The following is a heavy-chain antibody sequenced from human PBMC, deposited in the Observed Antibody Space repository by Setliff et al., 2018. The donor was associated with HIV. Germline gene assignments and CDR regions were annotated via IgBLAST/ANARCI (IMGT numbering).Heavy chain of an antibody. CDR2: ITSGGST. CDR1: GFTFSSYA. V-gene: IGHV3-23*01. D-gene: IGHD5-12*01. Sequence: PGGSLRLSCAASGFTFSSYAMSWVRQTPEKGLEWVSIITSGGSTYYADSAKGRFTISRDNSKNTLSLQMNSLRVEDTAVYYCARDPPGSGFHLDYWGQGTPVTVSS. J-gene: IGHJ4*02. CDR3: ARDPPGSGFHLDY.